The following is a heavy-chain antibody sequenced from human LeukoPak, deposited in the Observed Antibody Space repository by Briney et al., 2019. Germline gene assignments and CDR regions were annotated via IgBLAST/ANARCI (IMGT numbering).Heavy chain of an antibody. CDR2: ISMSSSTI. CDR3: ARVYAFLFYYMDV. V-gene: IGHV3-11*01. Sequence: PGGSLRLSCTASGFTFGDYAMSWIRQAPGKGLEWISYISMSSSTISYADSVKGRFTISRDNARNSVYLQMNSLRVEDTAVYYCARVYAFLFYYMDVWGKGTTVTVSS. CDR1: GFTFGDYA. D-gene: IGHD3-16*01. J-gene: IGHJ6*03.